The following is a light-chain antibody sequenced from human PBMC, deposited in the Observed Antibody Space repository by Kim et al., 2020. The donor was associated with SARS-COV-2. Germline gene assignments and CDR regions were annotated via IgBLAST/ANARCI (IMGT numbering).Light chain of an antibody. Sequence: SLSPGENATLSCRASQSFSNYLAWYQHKTGQAPRLLIYDASNRASGIPARFSGSGSGTDFTLTISSLEPEDFAVYYCQHRSSRTHSSGQRSKLDI. J-gene: IGKJ2*03. CDR3: QHRSSRTHS. CDR2: DAS. CDR1: QSFSNY. V-gene: IGKV3-11*01.